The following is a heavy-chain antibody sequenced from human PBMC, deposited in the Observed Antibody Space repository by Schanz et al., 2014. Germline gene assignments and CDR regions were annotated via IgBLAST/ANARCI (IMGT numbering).Heavy chain of an antibody. CDR3: AGGGGPEDVFDI. J-gene: IGHJ3*02. CDR2: IIPIHGIV. CDR1: GGTFSSYT. V-gene: IGHV1-69*02. D-gene: IGHD2-15*01. Sequence: QVQLVQSGAEVKKPGSSVKVSCTASGGTFSSYTISWIRQAPGQGLEWMGRIIPIHGIVNYAQRLQDRVRITADKTTSTSYMELSSLRSDDTAVYYCAGGGGPEDVFDIWGQGTILTVSS.